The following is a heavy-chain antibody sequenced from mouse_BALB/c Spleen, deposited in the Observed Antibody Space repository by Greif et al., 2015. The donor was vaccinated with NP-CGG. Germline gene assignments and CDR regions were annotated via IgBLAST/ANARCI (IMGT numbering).Heavy chain of an antibody. D-gene: IGHD1-1*01. Sequence: VQLKHSGAELVKPGASVKLSCTASGFNIKDTYMHWVKQRPEQGPEWIGRIDPANGNTKYDPKFQGKATMTADTSSNTAYLQLSSLTSEDTAVYYCARYYYGSSDFGYWGQGTTLTVSS. CDR3: ARYYYGSSDFGY. J-gene: IGHJ2*01. CDR2: IDPANGNT. V-gene: IGHV14-3*02. CDR1: GFNIKDTY.